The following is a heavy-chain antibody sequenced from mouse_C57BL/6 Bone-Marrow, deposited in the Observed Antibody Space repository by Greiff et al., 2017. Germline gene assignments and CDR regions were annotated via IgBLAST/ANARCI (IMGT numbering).Heavy chain of an antibody. D-gene: IGHD2-4*01. Sequence: EVMLVEPGGGLVQPGGSLKFSCAASGFTFSDYGMAWVRQAPRKGPEWVAFISNFAYSINYADTVTGRFTLPRENAKNTLYLVMISLRSEDTAMDYCARRGYYDYYYAMDYWGQGTSVTVSS. CDR1: GFTFSDYG. V-gene: IGHV5-15*01. J-gene: IGHJ4*01. CDR3: ARRGYYDYYYAMDY. CDR2: ISNFAYSI.